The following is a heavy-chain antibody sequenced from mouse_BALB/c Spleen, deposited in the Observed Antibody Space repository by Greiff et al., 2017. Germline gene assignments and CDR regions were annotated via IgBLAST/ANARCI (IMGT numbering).Heavy chain of an antibody. Sequence: QVQLKESGAELVRPGASVTLSCKASGYTFTDYEMHWVKQTPVHGLEWIGAIDPETGGTAYNQKFKGKATLTADKSSSTAYMELRSLTSEDSAVYYCTHYYGSSLYYYAMDYWGQGTSVTVSS. CDR2: IDPETGGT. CDR1: GYTFTDYE. D-gene: IGHD1-1*01. V-gene: IGHV1-15*01. CDR3: THYYGSSLYYYAMDY. J-gene: IGHJ4*01.